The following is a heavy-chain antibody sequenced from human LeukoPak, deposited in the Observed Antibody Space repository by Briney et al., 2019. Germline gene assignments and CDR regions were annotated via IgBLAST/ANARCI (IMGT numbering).Heavy chain of an antibody. CDR2: ISAYNGNT. J-gene: IGHJ3*02. Sequence: ASVKVSCKASGYTFTSYGISWVRQAPGQGLEWMGWISAYNGNTNYAQKLQGRVTMTTDTSTSTAYMELRSLRSDDTAVYYCARVWSGRYCGGDCYSVGVLGAFDIWGQGTMVTVSS. V-gene: IGHV1-18*01. CDR1: GYTFTSYG. D-gene: IGHD2-21*02. CDR3: ARVWSGRYCGGDCYSVGVLGAFDI.